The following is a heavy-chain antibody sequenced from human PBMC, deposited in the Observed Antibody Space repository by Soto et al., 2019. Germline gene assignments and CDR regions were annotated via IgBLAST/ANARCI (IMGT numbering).Heavy chain of an antibody. CDR3: AKDFDTLLRYRFDY. D-gene: IGHD3-10*02. V-gene: IGHV3-23*01. CDR1: GFTFSIYA. CDR2: ISGSGGST. Sequence: PGGSLRLSCAASGFTFSIYAVSWVRQAQGKGLEWVSAISGSGGSTYYADSVKGRFTISRDNSKNTLYLQMNSLRAEDTAVYYCAKDFDTLLRYRFDYWGQGTLVTVSS. J-gene: IGHJ4*02.